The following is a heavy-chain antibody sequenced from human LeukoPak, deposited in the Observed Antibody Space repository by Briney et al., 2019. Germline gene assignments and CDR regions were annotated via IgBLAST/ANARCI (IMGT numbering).Heavy chain of an antibody. CDR3: AKDVSSSWYGDAFDI. CDR1: GFTFSSYG. D-gene: IGHD6-13*01. Sequence: GGTLGLSCAASGFTFSSYGMSWVRQAPGKGLEWVSAISGSGGSTYYADSVKGRFTISRDNSKNTLYLQMNSLRAEDTAVYYCAKDVSSSWYGDAFDIWGQGTMVTVSS. J-gene: IGHJ3*02. CDR2: ISGSGGST. V-gene: IGHV3-23*01.